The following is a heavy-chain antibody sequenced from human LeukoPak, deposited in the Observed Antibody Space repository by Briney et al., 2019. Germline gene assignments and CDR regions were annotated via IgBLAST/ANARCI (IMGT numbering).Heavy chain of an antibody. D-gene: IGHD3-10*01. CDR1: GGSISSSSYY. J-gene: IGHJ4*02. CDR2: IYYSGST. CDR3: ARHLVYYGSGSYPFDY. V-gene: IGHV4-39*01. Sequence: PSETLSLTCTVSGGSISSSSYYWGWIRQPPGKGLEWIGSIYYSGSTYYNPSLKSRVTISVDTSKNQFSLKLSSVTAADTAVYYCARHLVYYGSGSYPFDYWGQGTLVTVSS.